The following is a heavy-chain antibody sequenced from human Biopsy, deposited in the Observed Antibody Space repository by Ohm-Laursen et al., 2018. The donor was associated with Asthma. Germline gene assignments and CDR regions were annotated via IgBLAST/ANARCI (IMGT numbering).Heavy chain of an antibody. J-gene: IGHJ5*02. CDR1: GYTFTGYY. CDR2: INPNSGGT. CDR3: AREGITGSTAWFDP. D-gene: IGHD1-7*01. V-gene: IGHV1-2*06. Sequence: ASVKVSCKASGYTFTGYYMHWVRQAPGQGLEWMGRINPNSGGTNYAQKFQGRVTMTRDTSISTAYMELSRLRSDDTAVYYCAREGITGSTAWFDPWGQGTLVTVSS.